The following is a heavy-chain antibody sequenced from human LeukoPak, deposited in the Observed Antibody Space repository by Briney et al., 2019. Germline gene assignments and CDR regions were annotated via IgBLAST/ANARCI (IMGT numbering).Heavy chain of an antibody. CDR1: GGSFSGFY. Sequence: SETLSLTCAVYGGSFSGFYWSWIRQPPGKGLEWIGEISHSGTTYYNPSFESRVTVSVDTSKSQFSLRLSSVTAADTAVYYCARGGLDTKRGGYFDFWGQGILVTVSS. CDR2: ISHSGTT. CDR3: ARGGLDTKRGGYFDF. J-gene: IGHJ4*02. V-gene: IGHV4-34*01. D-gene: IGHD5-18*01.